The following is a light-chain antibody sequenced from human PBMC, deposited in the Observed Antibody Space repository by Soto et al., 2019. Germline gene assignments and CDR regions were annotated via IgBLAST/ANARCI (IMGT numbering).Light chain of an antibody. CDR3: TSYTGSTTLV. Sequence: QSALTQPASVSGSPGQSITISCTGTSSDVGGYNYVSWYQQHPGKATKLMIYEVSNRPSGVSTRFSGSKSGNTASLTISGLQAEDEADYYCTSYTGSTTLVFGTGTKLTVL. J-gene: IGLJ1*01. CDR2: EVS. CDR1: SSDVGGYNY. V-gene: IGLV2-14*01.